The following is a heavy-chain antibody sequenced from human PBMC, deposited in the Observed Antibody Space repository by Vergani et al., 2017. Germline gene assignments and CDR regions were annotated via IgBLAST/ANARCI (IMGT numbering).Heavy chain of an antibody. CDR2: ISDNGGTT. D-gene: IGHD3-3*01. V-gene: IGHV3-23*01. Sequence: EVQLLESGGGLAQPGGSLRLSCAASGFPFRNYDMTWVRQAPGKGLEWVSIISDNGGTTYYADSVKGRFTISRDNSKDTLYLQMNSLRAEDTAVYYCASRDITIFGVVIIRGYYYYGMDVWGQGTTVTVSS. CDR3: ASRDITIFGVVIIRGYYYYGMDV. CDR1: GFPFRNYD. J-gene: IGHJ6*02.